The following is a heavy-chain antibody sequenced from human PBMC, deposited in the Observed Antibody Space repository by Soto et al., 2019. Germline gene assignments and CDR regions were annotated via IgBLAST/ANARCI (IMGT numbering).Heavy chain of an antibody. D-gene: IGHD3-3*01. Sequence: EVQLVESGGVVVQPGGSLRLSCAAAGFIFDDYSMYWVRQAPGKGLGWVSLLSWDGRHTYYADSVKGRFIISRDNSRNSLYLQMTSLTTADTALYYCAKARRSIFGGMDVWGQGTTDTVSS. V-gene: IGHV3-43*01. CDR2: LSWDGRHT. CDR1: GFIFDDYS. CDR3: AKARRSIFGGMDV. J-gene: IGHJ6*02.